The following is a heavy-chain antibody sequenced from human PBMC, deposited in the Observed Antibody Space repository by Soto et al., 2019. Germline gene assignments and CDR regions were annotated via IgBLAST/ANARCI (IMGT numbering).Heavy chain of an antibody. V-gene: IGHV3-23*01. J-gene: IGHJ4*02. CDR1: GFTFSSYA. D-gene: IGHD7-27*01. CDR2: ISGSGGST. Sequence: GGSLRLSCAASGFTFSSYAMSWVRQSPGKGLEWVSTISGSGGSTYYADAVKGRFTISRDNSMGTLYLQMKSLRVEDTAIYYCAKEVSLGSTVDLGYWGQGALVTVS. CDR3: AKEVSLGSTVDLGY.